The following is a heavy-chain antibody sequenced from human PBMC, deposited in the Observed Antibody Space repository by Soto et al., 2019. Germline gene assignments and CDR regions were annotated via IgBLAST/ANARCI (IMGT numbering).Heavy chain of an antibody. Sequence: QVQLVQSGAEVKKPGSSVKVSCKASGGTFSSYAISWVRQAPGQGLEWMGGIIPIFGTANYAQKFQGRVTITADESPSTAYMELSSLRSEDTAVYYCARVRDDYGDPRGGDYYYYGMDVWGQGTTVTVSS. CDR1: GGTFSSYA. J-gene: IGHJ6*02. D-gene: IGHD4-17*01. CDR3: ARVRDDYGDPRGGDYYYYGMDV. V-gene: IGHV1-69*12. CDR2: IIPIFGTA.